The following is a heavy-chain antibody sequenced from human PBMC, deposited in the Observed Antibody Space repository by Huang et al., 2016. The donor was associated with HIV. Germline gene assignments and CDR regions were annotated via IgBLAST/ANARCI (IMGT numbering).Heavy chain of an antibody. CDR2: ITHSGRT. CDR3: ARAPHYGSGSYYY. CDR1: GGSFSGYY. D-gene: IGHD3-10*01. V-gene: IGHV4-34*01. J-gene: IGHJ4*02. Sequence: QVQLHQWGAGLLKPSETLSLTCAVYGGSFSGYYWSWIHQPPGKGLEWIGEITHSGRTTYNPSLKSRVTIKEETSKNQVSLKLSYVTAADTAVYYGARAPHYGSGSYYYWGQGTLVTVSS.